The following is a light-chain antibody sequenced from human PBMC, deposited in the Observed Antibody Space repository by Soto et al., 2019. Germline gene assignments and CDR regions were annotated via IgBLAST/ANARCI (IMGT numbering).Light chain of an antibody. Sequence: EIALTQSPGTLSLSPGEGATLSCRASQSVTSSYLAWYQQKPGQAPRLLIFGASSRASGIPDRFSGSGSGTDFSLTISILEPEDFAVYYCQQYTNGPPYTFGQGTKLEMK. CDR2: GAS. CDR3: QQYTNGPPYT. CDR1: QSVTSSY. V-gene: IGKV3-20*01. J-gene: IGKJ2*01.